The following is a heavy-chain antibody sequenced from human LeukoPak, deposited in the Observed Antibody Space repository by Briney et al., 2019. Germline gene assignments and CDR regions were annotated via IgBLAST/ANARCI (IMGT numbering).Heavy chain of an antibody. CDR3: ASFPTIVVVPAATLGY. Sequence: ASVKVSCKASGYTLTTYVINWVRQAPGQGLEWMGWINPNSGGTNYAQKFQSRVTMTRDTSISTAYMELSRLRSDDTAVYYCASFPTIVVVPAATLGYWGQGTLVTVSS. CDR1: GYTLTTYV. D-gene: IGHD2-2*01. J-gene: IGHJ4*02. CDR2: INPNSGGT. V-gene: IGHV1-2*02.